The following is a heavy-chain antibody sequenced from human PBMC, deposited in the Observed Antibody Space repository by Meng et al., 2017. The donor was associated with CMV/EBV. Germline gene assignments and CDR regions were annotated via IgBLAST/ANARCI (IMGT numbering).Heavy chain of an antibody. V-gene: IGHV1-58*01. J-gene: IGHJ3*02. CDR2: IVVGSGNT. CDR1: GFTFTSSA. CDR3: ARSSSWYLGAFDI. D-gene: IGHD6-13*01. Sequence: SVKVSCKASGFTFTSSAVQWVRQARGQRLEWIGWIVVGSGNTNYAQKFQERVTITRDMSTSTAYMELSSLRSEDTAVYYCARSSSWYLGAFDIWGQGTMVTVSS.